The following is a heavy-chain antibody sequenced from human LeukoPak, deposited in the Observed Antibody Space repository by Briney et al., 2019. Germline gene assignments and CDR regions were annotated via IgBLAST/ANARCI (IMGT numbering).Heavy chain of an antibody. CDR3: ARETASGYLGFDF. D-gene: IGHD3-3*01. J-gene: IGHJ4*02. Sequence: ASVKVSCKASGYTFTNHGISWVRQAPGQGLEWMGWISAYGHTKLARNLQARVTVTIDTSTTTAYMELRSLSSDDTAVYFCARETASGYLGFDFWGQGTLVTVSS. CDR1: GYTFTNHG. CDR2: ISAYGHT. V-gene: IGHV1-18*01.